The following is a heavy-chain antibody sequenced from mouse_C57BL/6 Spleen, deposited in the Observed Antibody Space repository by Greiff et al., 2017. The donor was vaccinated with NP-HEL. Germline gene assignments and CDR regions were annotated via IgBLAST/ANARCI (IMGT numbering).Heavy chain of an antibody. CDR2: IHPNSGST. Sequence: QVQLQQPGAELVKPGASVKLSCKASGYTFTSYWMHWVKQRPGQGLEWIGMIHPNSGSTNYNEKFKSKATLTVDKSSSTAYMQLSSLTSEDSAVYYCARDGELGRFDYWGQGTTLTVSS. CDR3: ARDGELGRFDY. J-gene: IGHJ2*01. D-gene: IGHD4-1*01. CDR1: GYTFTSYW. V-gene: IGHV1-64*01.